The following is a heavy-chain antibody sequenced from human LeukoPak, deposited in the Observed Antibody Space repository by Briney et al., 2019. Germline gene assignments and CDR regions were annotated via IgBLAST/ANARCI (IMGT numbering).Heavy chain of an antibody. CDR1: GYTFTSYG. D-gene: IGHD3-10*01. Sequence: ASVTVSCKASGYTFTSYGISWVRQAPGQGLEWMGWISAYNGNTNYAQKLQGRVTMTTDTSTSTAYMELRSLRSDDTAVYYCARDRYYYGSGSYGDYWGQGTLVTVSS. CDR2: ISAYNGNT. V-gene: IGHV1-18*04. CDR3: ARDRYYYGSGSYGDY. J-gene: IGHJ4*02.